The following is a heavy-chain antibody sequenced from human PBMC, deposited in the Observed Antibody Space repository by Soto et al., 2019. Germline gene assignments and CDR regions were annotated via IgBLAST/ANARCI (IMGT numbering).Heavy chain of an antibody. CDR3: ARGSGGYCSGGSCYKGWFDP. CDR1: GFTFSSYG. Sequence: QVQLVESGGGVVQPGRSLRLSCAASGFTFSSYGMHWVRQAPGKGLEWVAVIWYDGSNKYYADSVKGRFTISRDNSKNTLYLQMNSLRAEDTAVYYCARGSGGYCSGGSCYKGWFDPWGQGTLVTVSS. D-gene: IGHD2-15*01. V-gene: IGHV3-33*01. J-gene: IGHJ5*02. CDR2: IWYDGSNK.